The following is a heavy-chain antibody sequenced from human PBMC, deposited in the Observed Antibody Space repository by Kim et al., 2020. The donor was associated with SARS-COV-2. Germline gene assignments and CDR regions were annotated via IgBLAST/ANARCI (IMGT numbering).Heavy chain of an antibody. CDR2: ISGSGGST. CDR1: GFSFSSYA. Sequence: GGSLRLSCAASGFSFSSYAMTWVRQAPGKGLEWVSSISGSGGSTYYADSVKGRFAISRDNSKNTLYLQMNSLGAEDTAVYYCAKLSDYSGYDSVNYWGQGTLVTVSS. J-gene: IGHJ4*02. D-gene: IGHD5-12*01. CDR3: AKLSDYSGYDSVNY. V-gene: IGHV3-23*01.